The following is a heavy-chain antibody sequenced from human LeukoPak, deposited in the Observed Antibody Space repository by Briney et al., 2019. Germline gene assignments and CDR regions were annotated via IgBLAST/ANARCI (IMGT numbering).Heavy chain of an antibody. J-gene: IGHJ2*01. CDR2: IYYSGTT. CDR1: GGSISSSSHY. Sequence: SETLSPTCTVSGGSISSSSHYWGWVRQPPGKGLEWIGTIYYSGTTYYNPSLKSRVTISVDTSKNQFSLKLSSVTAADTAVYYCARAHYDILTGYSSLLHDWYFDLWGRGTLVTVSS. CDR3: ARAHYDILTGYSSLLHDWYFDL. D-gene: IGHD3-9*01. V-gene: IGHV4-39*07.